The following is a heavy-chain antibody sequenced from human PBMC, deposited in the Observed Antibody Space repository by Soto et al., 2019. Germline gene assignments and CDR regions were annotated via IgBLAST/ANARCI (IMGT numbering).Heavy chain of an antibody. J-gene: IGHJ6*02. CDR1: GFTFDDYA. V-gene: IGHV3-9*01. CDR3: AKDIRFLEWLGSIDV. D-gene: IGHD3-3*01. CDR2: ISWNSGSI. Sequence: VQLVESGGGLVQPGRSLRLSCAASGFTFDDYAMHWVRQVPGKGLEWVSGISWNSGSIGYADSVKGRFTISRDNAKNSLHLHMNSLRTEDTALYYCAKDIRFLEWLGSIDVWGQGTTVTVSS.